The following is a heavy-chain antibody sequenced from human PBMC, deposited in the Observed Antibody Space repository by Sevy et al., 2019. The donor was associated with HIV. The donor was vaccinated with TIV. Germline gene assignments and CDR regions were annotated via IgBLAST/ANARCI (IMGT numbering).Heavy chain of an antibody. CDR3: AKEDTIGFY. J-gene: IGHJ4*02. CDR2: ISSSGGST. V-gene: IGHV3-23*01. Sequence: GGSLRLSCAASGFTFISYSMSWVRQAPGKGLEWVSSISSSGGSTYYADSVKGRFTISRDNSNNILDLQMNSLRADDTAVYYCAKEDTIGFYWGQGTLVTVSS. D-gene: IGHD3-22*01. CDR1: GFTFISYS.